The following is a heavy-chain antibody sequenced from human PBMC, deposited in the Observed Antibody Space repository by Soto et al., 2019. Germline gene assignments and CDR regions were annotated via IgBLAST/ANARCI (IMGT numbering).Heavy chain of an antibody. CDR1: GFSLSTSGVG. Sequence: HITLKKSGPTLVKPTQTLTLTCTFSGFSLSTSGVGVDWIHQPPAKALECLAATYWDDDKRSSPSLKSRLTITKDTSKNQAGLKMTHMDPVDTAKYSCAHRPEAGSSSVFHYWGQGTLVTVSS. J-gene: IGHJ4*02. CDR3: AHRPEAGSSSVFHY. CDR2: TYWDDDK. D-gene: IGHD6-6*01. V-gene: IGHV2-5*02.